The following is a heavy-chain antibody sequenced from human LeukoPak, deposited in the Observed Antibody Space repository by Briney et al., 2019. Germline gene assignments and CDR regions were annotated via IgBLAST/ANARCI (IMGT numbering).Heavy chain of an antibody. V-gene: IGHV4-39*01. D-gene: IGHD2-15*01. CDR3: ARHWDIAGTSHFDY. CDR2: IYYSGST. CDR1: GGSISSSSYS. Sequence: SETLSLTCTVSGGSISSSSYSWGWIRQPPGKGLEWIGSIYYSGSTYYNPSLKSRVTISVDTSKNQFSLKLSSVTAADTAVYYCARHWDIAGTSHFDYWGQGTLVTVSS. J-gene: IGHJ4*02.